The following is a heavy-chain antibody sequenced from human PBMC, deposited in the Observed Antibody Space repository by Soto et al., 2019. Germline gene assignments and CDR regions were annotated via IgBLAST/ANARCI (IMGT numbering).Heavy chain of an antibody. CDR3: ASSLDKPGGS. CDR2: IIPILGIA. Sequence: QVQLVQSGAEVKKPGSSVKVSCKAYGGTFSSYTISWVRQAPGQGLEWLGRIIPILGIANYAQKFQGRVTITADKYTRTDYMELSSMRSEDTAVYYCASSLDKPGGSWGQGKLVTVSS. V-gene: IGHV1-69*02. D-gene: IGHD2-8*02. CDR1: GGTFSSYT. J-gene: IGHJ5*02.